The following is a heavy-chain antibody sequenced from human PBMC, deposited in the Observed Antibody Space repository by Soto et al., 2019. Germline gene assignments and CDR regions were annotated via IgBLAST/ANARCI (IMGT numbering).Heavy chain of an antibody. CDR1: GFTVSSNY. CDR2: IYSGGST. Sequence: PGGSVRLSCAASGFTVSSNYMSWVRQAPGKGLEWVSVIYSGGSTYYADSVKGRFTISRDNSKNTLYLQMNSLRAEDTAVYYCVSTWLSPSLYGMAVWGQGTTVTVSS. J-gene: IGHJ6*02. CDR3: VSTWLSPSLYGMAV. D-gene: IGHD3-22*01. V-gene: IGHV3-53*01.